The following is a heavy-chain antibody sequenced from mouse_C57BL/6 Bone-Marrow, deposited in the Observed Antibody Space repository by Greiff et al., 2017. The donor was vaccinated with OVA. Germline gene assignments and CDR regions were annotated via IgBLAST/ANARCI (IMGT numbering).Heavy chain of an antibody. Sequence: EVKVVESGGGLVKPGGSLKLSCAASGFTFSDYGMHWVRQAPEKGLEWVAYISSGSSTIYYADTVKGRFTISRDNANNTLFLQMTSLRSEYIDMYYCASTDFTTVVARAMDYWGQGTSVTVSS. CDR1: GFTFSDYG. CDR2: ISSGSSTI. D-gene: IGHD1-1*01. V-gene: IGHV5-17*01. J-gene: IGHJ4*01. CDR3: ASTDFTTVVARAMDY.